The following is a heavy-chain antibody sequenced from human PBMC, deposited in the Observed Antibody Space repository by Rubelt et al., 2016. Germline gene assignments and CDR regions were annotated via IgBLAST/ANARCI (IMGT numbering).Heavy chain of an antibody. CDR1: GFTFTSYA. V-gene: IGHV3-30*04. CDR2: ISYDRNNK. CDR3: ATEGGVRGVVDAFDI. Sequence: YGGGVVQPGRSLRLSCAASGFTFTSYAIHWVRQAPGKGLEWVAVISYDRNNKYYADSVKGRFTISRDNSKNTVYLQMNSLRPDDTAVYYCATEGGVRGVVDAFDIWGQGTVVTVSS. J-gene: IGHJ3*02. D-gene: IGHD3-10*01.